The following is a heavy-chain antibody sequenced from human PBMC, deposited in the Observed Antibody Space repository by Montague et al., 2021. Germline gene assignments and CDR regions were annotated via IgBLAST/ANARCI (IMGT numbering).Heavy chain of an antibody. Sequence: ETLSLTCSVSGGSVNGYDWSWIRQPPGKGPEWIGYMRSSGSPNYNPSFKSRLAISIDRSRNQFSLELSFVTAADTAIYFCGRDYWGSIDYWGHGILVTVSS. CDR1: GGSVNGYD. D-gene: IGHD7-27*01. CDR2: MRSSGSP. V-gene: IGHV4-59*02. CDR3: GRDYWGSIDY. J-gene: IGHJ4*01.